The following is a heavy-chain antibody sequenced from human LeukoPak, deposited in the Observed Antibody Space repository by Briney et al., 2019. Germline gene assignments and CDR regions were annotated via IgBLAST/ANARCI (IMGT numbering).Heavy chain of an antibody. D-gene: IGHD3-10*01. CDR2: IIPIFGTA. J-gene: IGHJ4*02. V-gene: IGHV1-69*06. CDR1: GGTFISYA. Sequence: SVKVSCKASGGTFISYAISWVRQAPGQGLEWVGGIIPIFGTANYAQKFQGRVTITADKSTSTAYMELSSLRSEDTAVYYCARLHKVRGVIGGNYFDYWGQGTLVTVSS. CDR3: ARLHKVRGVIGGNYFDY.